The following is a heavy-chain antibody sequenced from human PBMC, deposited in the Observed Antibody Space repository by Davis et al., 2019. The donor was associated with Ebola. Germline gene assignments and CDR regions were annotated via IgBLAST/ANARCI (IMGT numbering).Heavy chain of an antibody. V-gene: IGHV3-74*01. Sequence: GESLKISCAASGFTFSSYWMHWVRQAPGKGLVWVSRINSDGSSTSYADSVKGRFTISRDNSKNTLYLQMNSLRAEDTAVYYCAKDMTTVTTPDYWGQGTLVTVSS. D-gene: IGHD4-17*01. CDR2: INSDGSST. CDR3: AKDMTTVTTPDY. J-gene: IGHJ4*02. CDR1: GFTFSSYW.